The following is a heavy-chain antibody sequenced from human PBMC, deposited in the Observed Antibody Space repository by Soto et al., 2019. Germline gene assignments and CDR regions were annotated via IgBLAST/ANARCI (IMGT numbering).Heavy chain of an antibody. CDR2: IKPDGSER. CDR1: VFTFSSFW. D-gene: IGHD3-10*01. CDR3: ARIYRTGSPTPDYYYGMDV. J-gene: IGHJ6*02. V-gene: IGHV3-7*05. Sequence: GGSLRLSCAASVFTFSSFWMTSVRQAPGKGLEWVANIKPDGSERYYSTSLKTRLTISKDTSKNQVVLTMTNMDPVDTATYYCARIYRTGSPTPDYYYGMDVWGQGTTVTVSS.